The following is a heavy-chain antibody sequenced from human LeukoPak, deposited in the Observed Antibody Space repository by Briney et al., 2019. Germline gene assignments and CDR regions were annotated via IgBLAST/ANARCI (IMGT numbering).Heavy chain of an antibody. D-gene: IGHD5-12*01. V-gene: IGHV3-21*01. J-gene: IGHJ4*02. CDR1: GFTFSSYS. Sequence: GGSLRLSCAASGFTFSSYSMNWVRQAPGKGLEWVSSISSSSSYIFYADSVKGRFTIPRDNDKNSLYLQMNSLRAENTAVYYCARDLLVDIVATMDYWGQGTLVTVSS. CDR2: ISSSSSYI. CDR3: ARDLLVDIVATMDY.